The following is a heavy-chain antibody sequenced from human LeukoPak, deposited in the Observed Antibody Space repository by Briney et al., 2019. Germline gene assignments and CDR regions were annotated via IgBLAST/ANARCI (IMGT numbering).Heavy chain of an antibody. CDR2: VHYRGST. D-gene: IGHD1-26*01. Sequence: SETLSLTCSVSGGSITSYYWGWIRQPPGKGLEWIGYVHYRGSTSYNPSLKSRVTISVDTSRNQFSLKLTSVTAADTAVYYCARGSPFDLWGRGTLVTVSS. J-gene: IGHJ2*01. CDR3: ARGSPFDL. V-gene: IGHV4-59*01. CDR1: GGSITSYY.